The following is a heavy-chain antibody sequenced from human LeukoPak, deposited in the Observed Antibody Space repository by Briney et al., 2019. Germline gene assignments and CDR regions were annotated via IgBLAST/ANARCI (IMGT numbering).Heavy chain of an antibody. V-gene: IGHV3-7*01. Sequence: GRSLTPSWAASAFTISSSWMGWVRQAPGRGRGWVGNIKEDGTAKNYVVSVRGRFTISRDNAKNSLYLQMNSLRGEDTAVYYCTRDSGYNAFDIWGQGTMVTVSS. J-gene: IGHJ3*02. CDR1: AFTISSSW. D-gene: IGHD5-12*01. CDR2: IKEDGTAK. CDR3: TRDSGYNAFDI.